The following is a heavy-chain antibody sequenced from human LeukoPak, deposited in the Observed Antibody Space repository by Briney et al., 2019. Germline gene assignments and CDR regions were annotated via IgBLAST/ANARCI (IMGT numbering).Heavy chain of an antibody. J-gene: IGHJ4*02. Sequence: PSETLSLTCTVSGGSISSGEYYWSWIRQPPGKGLEWIWYIYHSGSTYYHPSLKSRVTISVDRSNNQFSLKLSSVTAAATVVYYCARVGATCFDYWGQGTLVTVS. D-gene: IGHD1-26*01. V-gene: IGHV4-30-2*01. CDR3: ARVGATCFDY. CDR1: GGSISSGEYY. CDR2: IYHSGST.